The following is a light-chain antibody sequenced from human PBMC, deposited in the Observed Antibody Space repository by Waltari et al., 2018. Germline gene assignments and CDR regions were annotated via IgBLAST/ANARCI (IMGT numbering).Light chain of an antibody. CDR3: HQHYTTPWT. J-gene: IGKJ1*01. CDR1: RSLFYTDNNKNY. V-gene: IGKV4-1*01. Sequence: DIAMTQSPDSLAVSLGERATINCKSSRSLFYTDNNKNYLTWYQQKPGQPPQLLISWASTRESGFPDRFIGSGSGTDFTLTISSLQAEDVAVYYCHQHYTTPWTFGQGTLVEL. CDR2: WAS.